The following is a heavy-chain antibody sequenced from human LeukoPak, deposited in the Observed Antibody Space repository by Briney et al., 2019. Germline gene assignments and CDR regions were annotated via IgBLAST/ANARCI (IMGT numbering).Heavy chain of an antibody. D-gene: IGHD5-24*01. V-gene: IGHV4-4*07. J-gene: IGHJ4*02. CDR3: ARSGYNSLFDY. CDR1: SGSIRNYY. Sequence: PSETLSLTCTVSSGSIRNYYWNWIRQPAGRGLEWIGRIYTGGSTNYNPSLKSRVTMSVDTSKNQFSLKLTSVTAADTAVYYCARSGYNSLFDYWGQGTLVTVSS. CDR2: IYTGGST.